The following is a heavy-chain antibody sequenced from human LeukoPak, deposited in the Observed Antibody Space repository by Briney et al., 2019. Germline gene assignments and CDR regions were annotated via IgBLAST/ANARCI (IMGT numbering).Heavy chain of an antibody. V-gene: IGHV4-30-2*01. CDR1: GGSISSGGYS. J-gene: IGHJ5*02. CDR2: IYHSGST. D-gene: IGHD2-2*01. CDR3: ARAGLSWSTSSRWFDP. Sequence: PSETLSLTCTVSGGSISSGGYSWSWIRQPPGKGLEWIGYIYHSGSTYYNPSLKSRVTISVDRSKNQFSLKLSSVTAADTAVYYCARAGLSWSTSSRWFDPWGQGTLVTVSS.